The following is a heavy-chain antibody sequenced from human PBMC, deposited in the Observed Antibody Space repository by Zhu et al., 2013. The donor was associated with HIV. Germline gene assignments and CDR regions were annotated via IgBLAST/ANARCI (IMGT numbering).Heavy chain of an antibody. V-gene: IGHV1-69*01. J-gene: IGHJ4*02. CDR2: IIPIFGTA. CDR3: ARGAIAVAGTPFDY. Sequence: VQSQVQLVQSGAEVKVSCKASGGTFSSYAISWVRQAPGQGLEWMGGIIPIFGTANYAQKFQGRVTITADESTSTAYMELSSLRSEDTAVYYCARGAIAVAGTPFDYWGQGTLGHRLL. D-gene: IGHD6-19*01. CDR1: GGTFSSYA.